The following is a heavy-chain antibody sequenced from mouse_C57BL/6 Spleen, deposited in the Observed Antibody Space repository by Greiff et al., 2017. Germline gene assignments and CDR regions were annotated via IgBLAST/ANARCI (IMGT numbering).Heavy chain of an antibody. D-gene: IGHD1-1*01. V-gene: IGHV1-22*01. CDR1: GYTFTDYN. CDR2: INPNNGGT. J-gene: IGHJ3*01. Sequence: VHVKQSGPELVKPGASVKMSCKASGYTFTDYNMHWVKQSQGKSLEWIGNINPNNGGTSYNQKVKGKATFTVNKSSSTAYMELRSLTSEDAAVYYCTRIYGFAYWGQGALVTVSA. CDR3: TRIYGFAY.